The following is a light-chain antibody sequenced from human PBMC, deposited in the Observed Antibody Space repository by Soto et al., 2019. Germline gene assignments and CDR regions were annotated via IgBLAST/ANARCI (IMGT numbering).Light chain of an antibody. V-gene: IGKV4-1*01. CDR3: QQYYSTPRT. CDR2: WAS. J-gene: IGKJ1*01. CDR1: QSVLYSSNNKNY. Sequence: DIVMTQSPDSVTASLGERATINCKSSQSVLYSSNNKNYLAWYQQKPGQPPNLLIYWASTRESGVPDRFSGSGSGTNFTLTISSLLAVDVAVYFCQQYYSTPRTFGQGTRVEIK.